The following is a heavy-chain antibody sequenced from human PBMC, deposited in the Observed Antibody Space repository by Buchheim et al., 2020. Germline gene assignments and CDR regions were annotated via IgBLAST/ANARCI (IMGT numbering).Heavy chain of an antibody. CDR2: IWYDGSNK. Sequence: QVQLVESGGGVVQPGRSLRLSCAASGFTFSSYGMHWVRQAPGKGLEWVAVIWYDGSNKYYADSVKGRFTISRDNSKNTLYLQMNSLRAEDTAVYYCARDRRGFLEWLLLGMDVWGQGTT. CDR3: ARDRRGFLEWLLLGMDV. V-gene: IGHV3-33*01. D-gene: IGHD3-3*01. CDR1: GFTFSSYG. J-gene: IGHJ6*02.